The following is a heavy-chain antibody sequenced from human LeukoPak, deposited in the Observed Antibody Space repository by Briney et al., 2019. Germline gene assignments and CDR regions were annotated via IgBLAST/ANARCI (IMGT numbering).Heavy chain of an antibody. CDR2: IYSGGST. D-gene: IGHD6-13*01. Sequence: GGSLRLSCAASGFTFSSYAMSWVRQAPGKGLEWVSVIYSGGSTYYADSVKSRFTISRDNSKNTLYLQMNSLRAEDTAVYYCARDNSIAAAGLYYYYYGMDVWGQGTTVTVSS. J-gene: IGHJ6*02. V-gene: IGHV3-53*01. CDR3: ARDNSIAAAGLYYYYYGMDV. CDR1: GFTFSSYA.